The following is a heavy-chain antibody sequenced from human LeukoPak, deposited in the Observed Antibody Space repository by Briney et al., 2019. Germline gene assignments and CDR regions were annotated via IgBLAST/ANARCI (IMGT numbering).Heavy chain of an antibody. D-gene: IGHD2-21*02. CDR3: ARAPYCGGDCYAPRNYYYYYGMDV. CDR1: GGTFSSYA. CDR2: IIPIFGTA. V-gene: IGHV1-69*13. J-gene: IGHJ6*02. Sequence: ASVKVSCKASGGTFSSYAISWVRQAPGQGLEWMGGIIPIFGTANYAQKFQGRVTITADESTSTAYMELSSLRSEDTAVYYCARAPYCGGDCYAPRNYYYYYGMDVWGQGTTVTVSS.